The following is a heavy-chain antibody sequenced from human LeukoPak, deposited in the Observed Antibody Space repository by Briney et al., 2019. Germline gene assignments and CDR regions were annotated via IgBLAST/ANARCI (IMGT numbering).Heavy chain of an antibody. CDR2: IRSKANSYAT. CDR1: GFTFSSYA. Sequence: PGRSLRLSCAASGFTFSSYAMHWVRQASGKGLEWVGRIRSKANSYATAYAASVKGRFTISRDDSKNTAYLQMNSLKTEDTAVYYCTRQMIDWWGQGTLVTVSS. V-gene: IGHV3-73*01. CDR3: TRQMIDW. D-gene: IGHD3-22*01. J-gene: IGHJ4*02.